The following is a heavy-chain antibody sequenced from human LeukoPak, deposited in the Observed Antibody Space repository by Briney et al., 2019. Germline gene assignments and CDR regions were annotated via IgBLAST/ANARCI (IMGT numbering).Heavy chain of an antibody. CDR2: IYYSGST. V-gene: IGHV4-31*03. J-gene: IGHJ5*02. Sequence: PSQTLSPTCTVSGGSISSGGYYWSWIRQHPGKGLEWIGYIYYSGSTYYNPSLKSRVTISVDTSKNQFSLKLSSVTAADTAVYYCARAEYYYDLADWFDPWGQGTLVTVSS. CDR1: GGSISSGGYY. CDR3: ARAEYYYDLADWFDP. D-gene: IGHD3-22*01.